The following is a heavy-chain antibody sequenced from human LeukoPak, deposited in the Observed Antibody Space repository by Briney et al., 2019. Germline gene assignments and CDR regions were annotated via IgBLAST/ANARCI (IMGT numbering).Heavy chain of an antibody. CDR2: IIPIIGTT. Sequence: SVRVSCTAPGYTFSGSFMHWVRQAPGQGLEWMGWIIPIIGTTNYAQKFQGRFTITADDSTSTAYMELSSLKSEDTAVYYCARVTDCSTAYCLSYYFDYWGQGTLVTVSS. V-gene: IGHV1-69*13. J-gene: IGHJ4*02. CDR1: GYTFSGSF. D-gene: IGHD2-2*01. CDR3: ARVTDCSTAYCLSYYFDY.